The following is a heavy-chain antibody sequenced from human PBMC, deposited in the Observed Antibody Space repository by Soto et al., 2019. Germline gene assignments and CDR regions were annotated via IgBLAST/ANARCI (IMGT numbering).Heavy chain of an antibody. CDR1: GFTFNKYG. CDR2: IWHDGSEK. V-gene: IGHV3-33*06. J-gene: IGHJ4*02. D-gene: IGHD2-15*01. CDR3: AKDGDRTYCSDGNCAFFDS. Sequence: QVHLVESGGGVVQPGGSLRLSCAASGFTFNKYGIHWVRQAPGKGLEWVAVIWHDGSEKYYADSVKDRFTISRDNSKKIGYLQMRSLRVDDTATYYCAKDGDRTYCSDGNCAFFDSWGQGALVTVSS.